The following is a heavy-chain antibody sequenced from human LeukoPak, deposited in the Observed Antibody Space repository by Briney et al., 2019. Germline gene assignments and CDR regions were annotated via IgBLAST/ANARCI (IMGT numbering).Heavy chain of an antibody. J-gene: IGHJ5*02. D-gene: IGHD3-16*02. V-gene: IGHV4-59*12. Sequence: KPSETLSLTCTVSGGSISSYYWSWIRQPPGKGLEWIAYISDIGSINYNPSLKSRVTISLDTSKNQFSLKLSSVTAADTAVYYCARADYVWGSYPVGGVPLSWGQGTLVTVSS. CDR2: ISDIGSI. CDR3: ARADYVWGSYPVGGVPLS. CDR1: GGSISSYY.